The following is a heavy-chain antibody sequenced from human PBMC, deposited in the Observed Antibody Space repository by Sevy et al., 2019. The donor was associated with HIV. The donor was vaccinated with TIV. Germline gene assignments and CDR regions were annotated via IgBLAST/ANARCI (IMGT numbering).Heavy chain of an antibody. V-gene: IGHV1-8*01. J-gene: IGHJ6*02. D-gene: IGHD3-10*01. Sequence: ASVKVSCKASGYTFTSYDINWVRQATGQGLEWMGWMNPNSGNTGYAQKFQGRVTMTRNTSISTAYMELSSLRSEDTAVYYCARGGEVGESDYYYYGMDVWGQGTTVTVSS. CDR2: MNPNSGNT. CDR3: ARGGEVGESDYYYYGMDV. CDR1: GYTFTSYD.